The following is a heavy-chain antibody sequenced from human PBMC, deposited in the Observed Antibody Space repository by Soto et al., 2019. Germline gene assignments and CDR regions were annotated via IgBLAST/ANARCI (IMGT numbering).Heavy chain of an antibody. Sequence: SEPLSLTCTVSGGSISSYYWSWIRQPPGKGLEWIGYIYYSATTNYNPSLKSRVTISVDTSKNQFSLKLTSVTAADTAVYYCARDKITGLFDYWGQGALVTVAS. D-gene: IGHD2-8*02. CDR1: GGSISSYY. CDR3: ARDKITGLFDY. V-gene: IGHV4-59*12. J-gene: IGHJ4*02. CDR2: IYYSATT.